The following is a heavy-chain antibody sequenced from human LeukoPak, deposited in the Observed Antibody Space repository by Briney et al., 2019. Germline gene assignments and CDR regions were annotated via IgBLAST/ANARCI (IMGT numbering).Heavy chain of an antibody. D-gene: IGHD2-21*01. V-gene: IGHV3-64*01. CDR2: ISSNGGST. Sequence: GGSLRLSCAASGFTFSSYAMHWVRQAPGKGLEYVSAISSNGGSTYYANSVKGRFTISRDNSKNTLYLQMGSLRAEDMAVYYCARGIDPSPNDVFDIWGQGTMVTVSS. CDR3: ARGIDPSPNDVFDI. CDR1: GFTFSSYA. J-gene: IGHJ3*02.